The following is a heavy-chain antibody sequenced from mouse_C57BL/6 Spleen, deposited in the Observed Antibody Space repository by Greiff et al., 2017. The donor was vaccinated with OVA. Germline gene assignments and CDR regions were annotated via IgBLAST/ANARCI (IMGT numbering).Heavy chain of an antibody. CDR2: IDPSDSYT. CDR1: GYTFTSYW. CDR3: ARRNYGSSNWYFDV. V-gene: IGHV1-50*01. D-gene: IGHD1-1*01. J-gene: IGHJ1*03. Sequence: QVQLQQSGAELVKPGASVKLSCKASGYTFTSYWMQWVKQRPGQGLEWIGEIDPSDSYTNYNQKFKGKATLTVDTSSSTAYMQLSSLTSEDSAVYYCARRNYGSSNWYFDVWGTGTTVTVSS.